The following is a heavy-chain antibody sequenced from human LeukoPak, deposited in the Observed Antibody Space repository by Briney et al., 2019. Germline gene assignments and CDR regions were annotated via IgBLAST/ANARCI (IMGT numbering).Heavy chain of an antibody. J-gene: IGHJ4*02. CDR1: GFTFSSYS. CDR2: ISSSSSYI. V-gene: IGHV3-21*01. D-gene: IGHD3-22*01. CDR3: ARSASDYYDSSGYYREIDY. Sequence: GGSLRLSCAASGFTFSSYSMNWVRQAPGKGLEWVSSISSSSSYIYYADSVKGRFTISRDNAENTLYLQMNSLRVEDTAVYYCARSASDYYDSSGYYREIDYWGQGTLVTVSS.